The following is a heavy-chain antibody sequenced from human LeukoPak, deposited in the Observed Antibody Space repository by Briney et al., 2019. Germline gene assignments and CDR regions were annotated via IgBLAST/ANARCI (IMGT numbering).Heavy chain of an antibody. CDR3: ARRGTSTGWSFDY. D-gene: IGHD6-19*01. CDR2: IHTSGST. CDR1: GGSISNYH. V-gene: IGHV4-4*07. Sequence: SETLSLTCTVSGGSISNYHWSWIRQPAGKGLEWIGQIHTSGSTNYNRPLKSRVTMSIDTPENQLSLTIRSVTAADTAVYYCARRGTSTGWSFDYWGQGTLVTVSS. J-gene: IGHJ4*02.